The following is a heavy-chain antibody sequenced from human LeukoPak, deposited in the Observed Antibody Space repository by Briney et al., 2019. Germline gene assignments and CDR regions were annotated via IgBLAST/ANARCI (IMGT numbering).Heavy chain of an antibody. CDR3: TRRGYDS. CDR1: GYNFINYW. J-gene: IGHJ4*02. CDR2: IYPRNSHT. V-gene: IGHV5-51*01. D-gene: IGHD2-15*01. Sequence: GESRKISCKGSGYNFINYWIGWVRQMPGKGLEWMGVIYPRNSHTVYSPSFQGQVIMSVDKSMTTAYLQWNSLKASDTAMYYCTRRGYDSWGQGTLVTVSS.